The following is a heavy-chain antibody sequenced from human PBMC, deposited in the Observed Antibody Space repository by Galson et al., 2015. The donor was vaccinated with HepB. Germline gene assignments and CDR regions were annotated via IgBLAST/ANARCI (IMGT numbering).Heavy chain of an antibody. CDR2: AYYSGTA. J-gene: IGHJ4*02. D-gene: IGHD5-18*01. Sequence: ETLSLTCAVSGGSITRTSFYWGWTRQSPGKGLEWIGIAYYSGTAYYNPSLKSRADLSVDKSKNQFSLRLTSVTAADTAIYYCARTGYIYGYPLGSHFDIWGQGVLVTVSS. V-gene: IGHV4-39*07. CDR1: GGSITRTSFY. CDR3: ARTGYIYGYPLGSHFDI.